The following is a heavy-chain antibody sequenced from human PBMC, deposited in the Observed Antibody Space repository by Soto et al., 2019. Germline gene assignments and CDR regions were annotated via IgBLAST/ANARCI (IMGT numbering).Heavy chain of an antibody. J-gene: IGHJ4*02. V-gene: IGHV3-23*01. D-gene: IGHD3-10*02. Sequence: VGSLRLSCASSVFTFSSYAMSCVRHSPGKGLEWVSAISGSGGSTYYADSVKGRFTISRDNSKNTLHLQMKSLRAEDTAVYYCAEDQSSYPYNYVGFQDWGQGPPATVSP. CDR3: AEDQSSYPYNYVGFQD. CDR1: VFTFSSYA. CDR2: ISGSGGST.